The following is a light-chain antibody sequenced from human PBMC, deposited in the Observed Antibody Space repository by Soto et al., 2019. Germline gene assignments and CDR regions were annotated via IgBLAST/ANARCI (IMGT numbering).Light chain of an antibody. CDR1: QSVSSSY. CDR2: DAS. CDR3: QQDGSSPQIT. V-gene: IGKV3D-20*01. Sequence: EIVLTQSPATLSLSPGERATLSCGASQSVSSSYLAWYQQKPGLAPRLLIYDASSRATGIPDRFSGSGSGTDFSITISRLEPADFAVYYWQQDGSSPQITFGGGTKVEIK. J-gene: IGKJ4*01.